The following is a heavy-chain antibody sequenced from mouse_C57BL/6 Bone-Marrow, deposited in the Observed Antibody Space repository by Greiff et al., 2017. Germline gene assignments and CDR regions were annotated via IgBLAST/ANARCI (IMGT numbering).Heavy chain of an antibody. J-gene: IGHJ4*01. Sequence: QVQLQQPGAELVMPGASVKLSCKASGYTFTSYWMHWVKQRPGQGLEWIGEIDPSDSYTNYNQKFKGKSTLTVDKSSSTAYMQLSSLTSEDSAVYYCARCYYDWGFYAMDYWGQGTSVTVSA. D-gene: IGHD2-4*01. CDR3: ARCYYDWGFYAMDY. V-gene: IGHV1-69*01. CDR2: IDPSDSYT. CDR1: GYTFTSYW.